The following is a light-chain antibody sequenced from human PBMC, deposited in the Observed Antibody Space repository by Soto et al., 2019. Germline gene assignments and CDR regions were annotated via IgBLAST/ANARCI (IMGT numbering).Light chain of an antibody. CDR1: SSDVGGYSY. J-gene: IGLJ2*01. CDR2: EVS. V-gene: IGLV2-14*01. Sequence: QSALTQPASVSGSPGQSITISCTGTSSDVGGYSYVSWYQQHPGKTPKLMIYEVSNRPSGVSHRFSGSKSGNTASLTISGLQTEAEAAYYCSSFSSITREVFGGGTKLTVL. CDR3: SSFSSITREV.